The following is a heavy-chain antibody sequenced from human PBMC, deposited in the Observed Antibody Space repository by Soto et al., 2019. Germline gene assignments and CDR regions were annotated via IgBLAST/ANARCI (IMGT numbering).Heavy chain of an antibody. CDR3: VRDLDHLAGYFEFWGGVYP. Sequence: PGGSLRLSCAASDFTFSSYGMHWVRQAPGKGLAWGAVIFFDGSEKYYADSVKGRFTISRDNSKNTLYLQMNSLRVEDTAIYYCVRDLDHLAGYFEFWGGVYPWGQGTQVTV. J-gene: IGHJ5*02. V-gene: IGHV3-33*08. D-gene: IGHD3-3*01. CDR2: IFFDGSEK. CDR1: DFTFSSYG.